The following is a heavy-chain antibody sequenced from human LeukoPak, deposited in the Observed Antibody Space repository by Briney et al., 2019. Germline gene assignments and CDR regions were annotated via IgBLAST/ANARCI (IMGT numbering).Heavy chain of an antibody. D-gene: IGHD6-13*01. V-gene: IGHV3-48*01. CDR2: ISSSSSTI. J-gene: IGHJ4*02. CDR1: GFTFSSYS. Sequence: GGSLRLSCAASGFTFSSYSTNWVRQAPGKGLEWVSYISSSSSTIYYADSVKGRFTISRDNAKNSLYLQMNSLRAEDTAVYYCARDRSSWYLSEYYFDYWGQGTLVTVSS. CDR3: ARDRSSWYLSEYYFDY.